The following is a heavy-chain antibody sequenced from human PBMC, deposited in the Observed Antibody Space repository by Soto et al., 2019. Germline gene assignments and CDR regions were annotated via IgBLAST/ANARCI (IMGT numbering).Heavy chain of an antibody. CDR1: GGSISSGGYY. J-gene: IGHJ4*02. V-gene: IGHV4-31*03. CDR3: ARERLWVVVVWAGPYFDY. CDR2: IYYSGST. D-gene: IGHD2-15*01. Sequence: KPSETLSLTCTVSGGSISSGGYYWRWIRQHPGKGLEWIGYIYYSGSTYYNPSLKSRVTISVDTSKNQFSLKLSSVTAADTAVYYCARERLWVVVVWAGPYFDYWGQGTLVTVSS.